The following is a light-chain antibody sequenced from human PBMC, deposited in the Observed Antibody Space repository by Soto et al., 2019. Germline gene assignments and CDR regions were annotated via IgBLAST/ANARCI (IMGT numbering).Light chain of an antibody. CDR3: QHSSSDLIT. J-gene: IGKJ5*01. V-gene: IGKV3-11*01. Sequence: EILLTQSPATLSLSPGERATLSCRASQSVSSSLAWYQQRPGQAPRLLIYDASNRATGIPARFSGSGSGTDFTLTISSLEPEDFAVYFCQHSSSDLITFGQGTRLDIQ. CDR2: DAS. CDR1: QSVSSS.